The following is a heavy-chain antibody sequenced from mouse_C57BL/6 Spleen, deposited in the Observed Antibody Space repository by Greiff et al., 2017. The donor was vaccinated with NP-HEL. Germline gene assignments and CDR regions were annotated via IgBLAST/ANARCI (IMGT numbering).Heavy chain of an antibody. CDR1: GYSITSGYY. Sequence: EVQLQQSGPGLVKPSQSLSLTCSVPGYSITSGYYWNWIRQFPGNKLEWMGYISYDGSNNYNPSLKNRISITRDTSKNQFFLKLNSVTTEDTATYYCARGREDFDYWGQGTTLTVSS. V-gene: IGHV3-6*01. CDR3: ARGREDFDY. J-gene: IGHJ2*01. CDR2: ISYDGSN.